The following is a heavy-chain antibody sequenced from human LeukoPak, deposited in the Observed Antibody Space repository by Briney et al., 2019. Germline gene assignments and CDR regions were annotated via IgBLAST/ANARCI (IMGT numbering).Heavy chain of an antibody. V-gene: IGHV4-39*07. CDR3: ARAARTYNWFDP. D-gene: IGHD6-6*01. CDR1: GGSISSSSYY. CDR2: IYYSGST. Sequence: SETLSLTCTVSGGSISSSSYYWGWIRQPPGKGLEWIGSIYYSGSTYYNPSLKSRVTISVDTSKNQFSLKLSSVTAADTAVYYCARAARTYNWFDPWGQGTLVTVSS. J-gene: IGHJ5*02.